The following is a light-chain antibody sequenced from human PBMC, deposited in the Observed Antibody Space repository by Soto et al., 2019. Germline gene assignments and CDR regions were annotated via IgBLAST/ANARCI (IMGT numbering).Light chain of an antibody. CDR1: QGISNY. CDR2: DAS. J-gene: IGKJ1*01. CDR3: QQYNSWPET. V-gene: IGKV3-15*01. Sequence: MTQSPSSLSASVGDRVTITCRASQGISNYLAWYQQKPGQAPRLFIYDASTRATGIPARFSGSGSGTEFTLTISSLQSEDFAVYYCQQYNSWPETFGQGTKVEIK.